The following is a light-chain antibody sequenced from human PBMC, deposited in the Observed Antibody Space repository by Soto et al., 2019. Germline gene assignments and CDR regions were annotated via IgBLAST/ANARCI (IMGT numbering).Light chain of an antibody. V-gene: IGLV2-14*01. CDR2: EVN. CDR3: SSYTSDSSWV. Sequence: QSALTQPASVSASLGQSITISCTGTISDLGTYNYVSWYQQHPGKAPRLLIFEVNNRPSGVSSRFSGSKSGYTASLTISGLQVEDEADYYCSSYTSDSSWVFGGGTKVTVL. CDR1: ISDLGTYNY. J-gene: IGLJ3*02.